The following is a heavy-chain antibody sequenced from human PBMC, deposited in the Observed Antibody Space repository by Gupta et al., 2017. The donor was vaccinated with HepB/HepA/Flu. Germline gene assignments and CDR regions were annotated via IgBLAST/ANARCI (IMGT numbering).Heavy chain of an antibody. Sequence: EVQLVESGRGLVPPGGSLRLSCAASGFTFSSYEMNWVRQAPGKGLEWVSSISTGGSATYYADSVKGRFAIFRDNAKNSLYLQMNSLRAEDTAFYYCATTLYGDSNTYWGQGTLVTVSS. CDR3: ATTLYGDSNTY. CDR1: GFTFSSYE. V-gene: IGHV3-48*03. J-gene: IGHJ4*02. D-gene: IGHD4-17*01. CDR2: ISTGGSAT.